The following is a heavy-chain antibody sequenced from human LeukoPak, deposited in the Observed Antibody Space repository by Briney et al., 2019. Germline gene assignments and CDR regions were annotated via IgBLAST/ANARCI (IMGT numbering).Heavy chain of an antibody. V-gene: IGHV3-23*01. CDR2: ISGSGGGT. CDR1: GFTFSSYA. J-gene: IGHJ4*02. CDR3: AKKAGAAAAGTGGYYFDY. Sequence: GGSLRLSCAASGFTFSSYAMSWVRQAPGKGLEWVSAISGSGGGTYYADSVKGRFTISRDSSKNTLYLQMNSLRAEDTAVYYCAKKAGAAAAGTGGYYFDYWGQGTLVTVSS. D-gene: IGHD6-13*01.